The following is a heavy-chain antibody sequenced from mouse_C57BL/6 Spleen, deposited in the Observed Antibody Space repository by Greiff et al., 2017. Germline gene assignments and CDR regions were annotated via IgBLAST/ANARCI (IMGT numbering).Heavy chain of an antibody. CDR3: AISGYYSSSLPFDY. V-gene: IGHV1-74*01. J-gene: IGHJ2*01. CDR1: GYTFTSYW. D-gene: IGHD1-1*01. Sequence: QVQLQQPGAELVKPGASVKVSCKASGYTFTSYWMHWVKQRPGQGLEWIGRIHPSDSDTNYNQKFKGKDTLTVDKSSSTAYMQLSRLQSEDSAVYYCAISGYYSSSLPFDYWGQGTTLTVAS. CDR2: IHPSDSDT.